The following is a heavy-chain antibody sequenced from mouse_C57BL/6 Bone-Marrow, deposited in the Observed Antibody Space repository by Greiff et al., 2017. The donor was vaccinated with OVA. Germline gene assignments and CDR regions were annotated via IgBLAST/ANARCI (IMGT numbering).Heavy chain of an antibody. D-gene: IGHD1-1*01. J-gene: IGHJ2*01. CDR2: FYPGSGSI. CDR1: GYTFTEYT. V-gene: IGHV1-62-2*01. CDR3: ARHEDKNYGSTYYFDY. Sequence: VHLVESGAELVKPGASVKLSCKASGYTFTEYTIHWVKQRSGQGLEWIGWFYPGSGSIKYNEKFKDKATLTADKSSSTVYMELSRLTSEDSAVYFRARHEDKNYGSTYYFDYWGQGTTLTVSS.